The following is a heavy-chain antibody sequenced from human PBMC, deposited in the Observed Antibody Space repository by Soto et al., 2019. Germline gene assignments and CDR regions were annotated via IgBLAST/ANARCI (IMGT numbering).Heavy chain of an antibody. CDR1: GGSFSGYY. J-gene: IGHJ4*02. D-gene: IGHD6-19*01. CDR2: INHSGST. V-gene: IGHV4-34*01. Sequence: QVQLQQWGAGLLKASETLSLTCAVYGGSFSGYYWSWIRQPPGKGLEWIGEINHSGSTNYNPSLKSRVTISVDTSKNQFSLKLSSVTAADTAVYYCARGRSSGSRDFDYWGQGTLVTVSS. CDR3: ARGRSSGSRDFDY.